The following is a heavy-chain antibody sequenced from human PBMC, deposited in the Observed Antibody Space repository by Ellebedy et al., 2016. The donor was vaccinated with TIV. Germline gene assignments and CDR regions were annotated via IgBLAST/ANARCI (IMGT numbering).Heavy chain of an antibody. D-gene: IGHD6-13*01. J-gene: IGHJ4*02. CDR1: GFTFSSYG. CDR2: IWYDGSNK. V-gene: IGHV3-33*06. Sequence: GGSLRLXXVASGFTFSSYGMHWVRQAPGKGLEWVAVIWYDGSNKYYADSVKGRFTISRDDSKNTLYLQMNSLRAEDTAVYYCAKPADPNPGYSASWATYFDYWGQGTLVTVSS. CDR3: AKPADPNPGYSASWATYFDY.